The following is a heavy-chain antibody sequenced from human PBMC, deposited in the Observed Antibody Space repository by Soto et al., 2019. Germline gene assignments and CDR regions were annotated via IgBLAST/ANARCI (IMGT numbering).Heavy chain of an antibody. CDR3: STGGYFFDY. CDR2: IKSKPDGETT. CDR1: GFIFSNAW. V-gene: IGHV3-15*07. D-gene: IGHD3-16*01. J-gene: IGHJ4*02. Sequence: EVQLVESGGGLVKPGGSLRLSCGGTGFIFSNAWMNWVRQAPGQGLEWVGRIKSKPDGETTDYAAPVKGRFTISRDDSKNTVHLQMNSLKTEETAVYYCSTGGYFFDYWGQGTLVTVSS.